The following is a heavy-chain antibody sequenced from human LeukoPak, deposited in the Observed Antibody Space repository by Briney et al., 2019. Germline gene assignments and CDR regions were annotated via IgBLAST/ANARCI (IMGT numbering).Heavy chain of an antibody. V-gene: IGHV3-23*01. CDR3: AKARREQNGGSNY. J-gene: IGHJ4*02. Sequence: GRSLRLSCAASGFTFSSYAMSWVRQAPGKGLEWVSTISGSGFSTYYADSVKGRFTISRDNSKNTLYLQMNSLRAEDTAVYYCAKARREQNGGSNYWGQGTLVTVSS. CDR1: GFTFSSYA. D-gene: IGHD2-15*01. CDR2: ISGSGFST.